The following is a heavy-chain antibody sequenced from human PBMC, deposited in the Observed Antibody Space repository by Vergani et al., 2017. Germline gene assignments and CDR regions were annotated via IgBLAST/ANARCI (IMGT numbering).Heavy chain of an antibody. V-gene: IGHV4-39*01. D-gene: IGHD6-19*01. CDR2: IYYSGST. Sequence: QLQLQESGPGLVKPSETLSLTCTVSGGSISSSSYYWGWIRQPPGKGLEWIGSIYYSGSTSYNPSLKSRVTISVDTSKNQFSLKLSAVTAADTAVYYCARHRLRSSGWYDPFDYWGQGTLVTVSS. CDR1: GGSISSSSYY. CDR3: ARHRLRSSGWYDPFDY. J-gene: IGHJ4*02.